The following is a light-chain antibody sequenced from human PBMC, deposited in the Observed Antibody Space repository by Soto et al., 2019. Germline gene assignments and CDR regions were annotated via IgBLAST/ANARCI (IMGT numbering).Light chain of an antibody. CDR1: QSVTSY. V-gene: IGKV1-12*01. J-gene: IGKJ5*01. CDR3: QQANNFFLT. CDR2: EAS. Sequence: DIEMTQSPASVSSSLGDRATITCRASQSVTSYLAWYQQKTGKAPKLLIYEASRLASGVPSRISGSGSGTDFTLTITSLEPEDFAVYYCQQANNFFLTFGQGTRLEIK.